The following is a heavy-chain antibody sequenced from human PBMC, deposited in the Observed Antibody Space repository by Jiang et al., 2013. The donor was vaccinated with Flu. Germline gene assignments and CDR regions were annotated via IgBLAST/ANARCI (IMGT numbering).Heavy chain of an antibody. CDR3: AKGLHIVDGYFQH. V-gene: IGHV3-23*01. J-gene: IGHJ1*01. D-gene: IGHD2-21*01. Sequence: KGRFTISRDNSKNTLYLQMNSLRAEDTAVYYCAKGLHIVDGYFQHWGQGTLVTVSS.